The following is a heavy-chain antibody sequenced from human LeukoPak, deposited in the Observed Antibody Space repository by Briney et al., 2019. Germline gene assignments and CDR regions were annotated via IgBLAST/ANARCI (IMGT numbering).Heavy chain of an antibody. CDR1: GGSISSSSYY. CDR2: IYYSGST. Sequence: SETLSLTCTVSGGSISSSSYYWGWIRQPPGKGLEWIGSIYYSGSTYYNPSLKSRFTISVDTSKNQFSPKLSSVTAADTAVYYCARTFVYYDTGGYYFGGAFDIWGQGTMVTVSS. CDR3: ARTFVYYDTGGYYFGGAFDI. J-gene: IGHJ3*02. D-gene: IGHD3-22*01. V-gene: IGHV4-39*07.